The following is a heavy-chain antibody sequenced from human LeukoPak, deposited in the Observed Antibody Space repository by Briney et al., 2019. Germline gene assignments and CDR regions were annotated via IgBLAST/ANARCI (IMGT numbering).Heavy chain of an antibody. V-gene: IGHV3-23*01. CDR2: ISGSGGST. CDR3: AKDDGGSYYIYYYYMDV. CDR1: GFTFSSYA. D-gene: IGHD1-26*01. Sequence: GGSLRLSCAASGFTFSSYAMSWVRQAPGKGLEWVSAISGSGGSTYYADSVKGRFTISRDNSRNTLYLQMNSLRAEDTAVYYCAKDDGGSYYIYYYYMDVWGKGTTVTISS. J-gene: IGHJ6*03.